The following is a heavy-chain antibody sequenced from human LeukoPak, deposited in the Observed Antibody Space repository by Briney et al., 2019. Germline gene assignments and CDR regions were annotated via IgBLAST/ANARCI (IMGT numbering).Heavy chain of an antibody. CDR2: ISVRGDRT. D-gene: IGHD4-23*01. Sequence: GGSLRLSCAASGFAFSDYVMDWVRQAPGKGLEWVSSISVRGDRTYYPDSVKGRFTISRDNSKHMLYLQMNTLRADDTAIYYCAKDRDYGGNSRGIDYFDYWGQGTLVTVSS. CDR3: AKDRDYGGNSRGIDYFDY. J-gene: IGHJ4*02. CDR1: GFAFSDYV. V-gene: IGHV3-23*01.